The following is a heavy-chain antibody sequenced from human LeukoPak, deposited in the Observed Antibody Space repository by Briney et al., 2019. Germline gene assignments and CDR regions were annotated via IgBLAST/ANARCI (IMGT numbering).Heavy chain of an antibody. CDR2: IYHSGST. CDR3: ATTTLTLGYYYYYMDV. D-gene: IGHD4-17*01. Sequence: PSETLSLTCALSGGSISTSSYYCGWIRQPPGEGLEWIGVIYHSGSTYYNPSLKSRVTISVDTAKNQFSLKLNSATAADTAVYYCATTTLTLGYYYYYMDVWDRGTTVTVSS. J-gene: IGHJ6*03. CDR1: GGSISTSSYY. V-gene: IGHV4-39*01.